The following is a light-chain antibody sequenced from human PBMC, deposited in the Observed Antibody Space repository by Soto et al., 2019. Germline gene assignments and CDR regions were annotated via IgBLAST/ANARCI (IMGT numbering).Light chain of an antibody. CDR3: QQSYSTPRT. CDR1: QSISSN. Sequence: DIQMTQSPYSLSASVGDRVTITCRASQSISSNLNWYQQKPGKATKLLIYGASSLQSGVPSRFSGSGSGTDFTLIISSLQPEDFATYYCQQSYSTPRTFGQGTKLEIK. V-gene: IGKV1-39*01. J-gene: IGKJ2*01. CDR2: GAS.